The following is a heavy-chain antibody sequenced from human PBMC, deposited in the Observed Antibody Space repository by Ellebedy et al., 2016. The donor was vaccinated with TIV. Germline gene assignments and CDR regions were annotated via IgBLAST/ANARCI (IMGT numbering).Heavy chain of an antibody. V-gene: IGHV4-39*07. CDR1: GDFIRGSNYY. CDR3: AGDQGSISWFYY. CDR2: IYFTGST. D-gene: IGHD2-2*01. Sequence: SETLSLTXSVSGDFIRGSNYYWGWIRQTPGKGLEWIGTIYFTGSTYVKPSLNSRVTISRDTSKSQFSLNLRSVTAADTAVYYCAGDQGSISWFYYWGQGTLVTVSS. J-gene: IGHJ4*02.